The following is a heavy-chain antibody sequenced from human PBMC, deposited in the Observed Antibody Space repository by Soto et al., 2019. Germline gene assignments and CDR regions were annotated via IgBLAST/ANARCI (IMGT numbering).Heavy chain of an antibody. D-gene: IGHD5-18*01. CDR2: INHSGST. V-gene: IGHV4-34*01. CDR3: VRQGYGPLHGLVDI. CDR1: GGSFSGYY. J-gene: IGHJ6*02. Sequence: PSETLSLTCTVYGGSFSGYYWSWIRQPPGEGLEWIGEINHSGSTTYTPSLKSRVTISVDTSKNQFSLKLTSVTAADTAMYYCVRQGYGPLHGLVDIWGQGTTVTVSS.